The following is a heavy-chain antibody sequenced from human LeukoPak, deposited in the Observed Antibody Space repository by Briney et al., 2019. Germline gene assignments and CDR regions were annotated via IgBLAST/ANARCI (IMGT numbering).Heavy chain of an antibody. J-gene: IGHJ6*02. CDR3: ATVQLEHYYYGMDV. V-gene: IGHV1-24*01. CDR2: FDPEDGET. Sequence: ASVKVSCKASGGTFSSYAISWVRQAPGKGLEWMGGFDPEDGETIYAQKFQGRVTMTEDTSTDTAYMELSSLRSEDTAVYYCATVQLEHYYYGMDVWGQGTTVTVSS. D-gene: IGHD1-1*01. CDR1: GGTFSSYA.